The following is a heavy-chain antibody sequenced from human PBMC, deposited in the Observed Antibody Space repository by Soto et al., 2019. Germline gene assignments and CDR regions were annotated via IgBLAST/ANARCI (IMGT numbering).Heavy chain of an antibody. V-gene: IGHV1-8*01. CDR3: ARDPAAGTGWFDP. CDR2: MNPNSGNT. CDR1: GYTFTSYD. Sequence: AASVKVSCKASGYTFTSYDINWVRQATGQGLEWMGWMNPNSGNTGYAQKFQGRVTMTRNTSISTAYMELSSLRSEDTAVYYCARDPAAGTGWFDPWGQGTLVTVSS. D-gene: IGHD6-13*01. J-gene: IGHJ5*02.